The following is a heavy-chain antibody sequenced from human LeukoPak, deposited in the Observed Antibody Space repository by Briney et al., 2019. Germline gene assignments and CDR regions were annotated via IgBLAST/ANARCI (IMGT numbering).Heavy chain of an antibody. Sequence: GGSLRLSCAASGFTFSSYAMSWVRQAPGKGLEWVSAISGSGGSTYYADSVKGRFTISRDNSMNTLYLQMNSLRAEDTAVYYCAKDPPFYDFWSGVWFDPWGQGTLVTVSS. D-gene: IGHD3-3*01. CDR3: AKDPPFYDFWSGVWFDP. CDR1: GFTFSSYA. J-gene: IGHJ5*02. V-gene: IGHV3-23*01. CDR2: ISGSGGST.